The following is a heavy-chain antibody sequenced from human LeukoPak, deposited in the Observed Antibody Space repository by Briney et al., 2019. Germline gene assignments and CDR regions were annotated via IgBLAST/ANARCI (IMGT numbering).Heavy chain of an antibody. CDR2: IIPIFGTA. J-gene: IGHJ6*03. V-gene: IGHV1-69*05. Sequence: GASVKVSCKASGGTFSSYAISWVRQAPGQGLEWMGGIIPIFGTANYAQKFQGRVTITTDESTSTAYMELSSLRSEDTAVYYCASDSPGFWSGYYYMDVWGKGTTVTVSS. D-gene: IGHD3-3*01. CDR1: GGTFSSYA. CDR3: ASDSPGFWSGYYYMDV.